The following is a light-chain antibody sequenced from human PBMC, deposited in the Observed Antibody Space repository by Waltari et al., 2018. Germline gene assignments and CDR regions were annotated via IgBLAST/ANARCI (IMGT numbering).Light chain of an antibody. J-gene: IGLJ3*02. Sequence: SYEVTQPISVSVALGQTARITCGGHDIGSKDVQWYQHLPGQAPVLIMYKDRNRTSGIPERISGSNSGNTATLTISGAQAGDDGDYYCQIWDSRTAVFGGGTKLTVL. CDR3: QIWDSRTAV. V-gene: IGLV3-9*01. CDR2: KDR. CDR1: DIGSKD.